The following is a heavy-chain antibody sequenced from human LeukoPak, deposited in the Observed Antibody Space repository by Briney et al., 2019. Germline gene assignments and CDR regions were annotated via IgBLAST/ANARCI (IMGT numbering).Heavy chain of an antibody. CDR2: IYYSGTT. J-gene: IGHJ5*02. Sequence: ASETLSLTCSVSGGSISSGGYYWNWIRQHPGKGLEWIAFIYYSGTTYSNPPLKSRVTVSVDTSKNQFYLKVNSVTAADTAVYYCARQGLSGGNSEVGWFDPWGQGILVTVSS. CDR3: ARQGLSGGNSEVGWFDP. CDR1: GGSISSGGYY. V-gene: IGHV4-31*03. D-gene: IGHD4-23*01.